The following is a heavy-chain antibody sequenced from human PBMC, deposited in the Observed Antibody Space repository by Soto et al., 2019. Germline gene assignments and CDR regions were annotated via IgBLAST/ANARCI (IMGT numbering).Heavy chain of an antibody. CDR2: MNPNSGNT. Sequence: QVQLVQSGAEVKKPGASVKVSCKAAGYTFTIYDINWMRQATGQGFEWMGWMNPNSGNTGYAQKFQGRVTMTRDTSISTAFMELSDLRSEDTAVYYCARGPRNWGVDYWGQGTLVTVSS. J-gene: IGHJ4*02. V-gene: IGHV1-8*01. D-gene: IGHD7-27*01. CDR3: ARGPRNWGVDY. CDR1: GYTFTIYD.